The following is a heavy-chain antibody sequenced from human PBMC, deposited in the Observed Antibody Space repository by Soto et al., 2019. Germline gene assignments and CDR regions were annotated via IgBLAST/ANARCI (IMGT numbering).Heavy chain of an antibody. V-gene: IGHV4-59*01. J-gene: IGHJ4*02. Sequence: QVQLQESGPGLVKPSETLSLTCTVSGGSISSYYWSWIRQPPGKGLEWIGYIYYSGSTNYNPSLKSRVTPSVDTAKNQFSLKLSYVTAEDTAVYYSASNRWYSSSWYGSRWGQGTLVTVSS. CDR3: ASNRWYSSSWYGSR. D-gene: IGHD6-13*01. CDR1: GGSISSYY. CDR2: IYYSGST.